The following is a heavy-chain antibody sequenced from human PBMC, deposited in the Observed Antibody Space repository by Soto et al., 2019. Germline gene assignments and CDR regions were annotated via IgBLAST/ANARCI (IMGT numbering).Heavy chain of an antibody. J-gene: IGHJ6*02. CDR3: ARDTYYDFWSGYYPTTYYYYGMDV. Sequence: GASVKVSCKASGYTFTSYYMHWVRQAPGQGLEWMGIINPSGGSTSDAQKFQGRVTMTRDTSTSTVYMELSSLRSEDTAVYYCARDTYYDFWSGYYPTTYYYYGMDVWGQGTTVTVSS. V-gene: IGHV1-46*01. D-gene: IGHD3-3*01. CDR2: INPSGGST. CDR1: GYTFTSYY.